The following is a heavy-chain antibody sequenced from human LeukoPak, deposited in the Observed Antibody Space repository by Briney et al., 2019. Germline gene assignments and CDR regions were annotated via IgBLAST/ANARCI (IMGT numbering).Heavy chain of an antibody. CDR1: EFDFSSHA. D-gene: IGHD4-17*01. CDR2: ISISGSKT. Sequence: GGSLRLSCAASEFDFSSHAMTWVRQAPGKGLEWVSAISISGSKTYYADSVKGRFTISKDNSKNTLYLQMNSLRAEDTAVYYCANEIRPNDYWGQGTQVTVSS. J-gene: IGHJ4*02. V-gene: IGHV3-23*01. CDR3: ANEIRPNDY.